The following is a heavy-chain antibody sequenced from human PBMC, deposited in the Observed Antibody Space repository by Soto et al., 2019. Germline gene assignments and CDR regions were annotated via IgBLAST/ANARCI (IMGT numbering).Heavy chain of an antibody. CDR3: ARSSGWGIDY. J-gene: IGHJ4*02. V-gene: IGHV3-30*03. CDR1: RFTFSSYA. Sequence: QVQLVESGGTVVQPGRSLRLSCAASRFTFSSYALHWVRQAPGKGLEWVTLISYDASNKYYGNSVKGRFTISRDNSKNTLYLQMDSLRAEDTAVYYCARSSGWGIDYWGQGTLVTVSS. CDR2: ISYDASNK. D-gene: IGHD6-19*01.